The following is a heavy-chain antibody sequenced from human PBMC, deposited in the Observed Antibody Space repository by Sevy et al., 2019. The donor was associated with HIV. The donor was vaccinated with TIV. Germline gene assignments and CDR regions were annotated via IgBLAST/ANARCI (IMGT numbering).Heavy chain of an antibody. CDR1: GFTFRSYS. V-gene: IGHV3-21*01. J-gene: IGHJ6*02. CDR2: ISSSSSYI. Sequence: GGSLRLSCVASGFTFRSYSMNWVRQAPGKGLEWVSSISSSSSYIYYAESVKGRFTISRDNARNSLYLQMNSLRAEDTALYYCARDIFVSLVHQSYYGMDVWGQGTTVTVSS. D-gene: IGHD3-9*01. CDR3: ARDIFVSLVHQSYYGMDV.